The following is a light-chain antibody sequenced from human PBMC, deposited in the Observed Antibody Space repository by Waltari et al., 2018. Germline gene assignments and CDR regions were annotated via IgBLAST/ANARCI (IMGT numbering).Light chain of an antibody. J-gene: IGLJ3*02. CDR2: STN. CDR3: LLYMPSGDWL. V-gene: IGLV8-61*01. Sequence: QTVVTQEPSFSVSPGGTVTLTCGLSSGSVYTTYYTSWYQQTPGQAPRTLIYSTNIRSSGVPDRFSGSILGNKAALIITGAQAVDASDYYCLLYMPSGDWLFGGGTKLTVL. CDR1: SGSVYTTYY.